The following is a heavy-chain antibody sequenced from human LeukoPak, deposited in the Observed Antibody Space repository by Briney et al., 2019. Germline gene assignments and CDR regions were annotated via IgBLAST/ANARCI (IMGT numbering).Heavy chain of an antibody. V-gene: IGHV3-30*18. J-gene: IGHJ4*02. CDR1: GFTFRSYG. D-gene: IGHD2-15*01. Sequence: GRSLRLSCAASGFTFRSYGMHWVRRAPGKGLEWVAVISRDGSTQYYADSVKARVTISRDKSKHTLYLQMNSPRDEDTAVYYCAKRWGSGGSLALDYWGQGTLVTVSS. CDR2: ISRDGSTQ. CDR3: AKRWGSGGSLALDY.